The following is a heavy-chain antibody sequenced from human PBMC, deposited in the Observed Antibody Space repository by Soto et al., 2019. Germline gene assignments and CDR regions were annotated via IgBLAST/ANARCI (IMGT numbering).Heavy chain of an antibody. D-gene: IGHD2-8*02. CDR1: GFTFSSYW. CDR2: INSDGSST. CDR3: ARDKITGLFDY. Sequence: GGSLRLSCAASGFTFSSYWMHWVRQAPGKGLVWVSRINSDGSSTSYADSVKGRFTISRDNAKNTLFLQMNSLRAADTAVYYCARDKITGLFDYWGQGTLVTVSS. V-gene: IGHV3-74*01. J-gene: IGHJ4*02.